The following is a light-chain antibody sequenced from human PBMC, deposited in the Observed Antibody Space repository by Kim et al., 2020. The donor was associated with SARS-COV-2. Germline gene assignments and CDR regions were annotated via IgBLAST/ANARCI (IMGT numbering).Light chain of an antibody. CDR3: SSYTSSSTWV. J-gene: IGLJ3*02. V-gene: IGLV2-14*04. CDR1: SSDVGGYNY. Sequence: GQSIDSSSTGTSSDVGGYNYVSWYQQRPGRAPKLMLYDVSNRPSGVSNRFSGSKSGNTASLTISGLQAEDETDYYCSSYTSSSTWVFGGGTQLTVL. CDR2: DVS.